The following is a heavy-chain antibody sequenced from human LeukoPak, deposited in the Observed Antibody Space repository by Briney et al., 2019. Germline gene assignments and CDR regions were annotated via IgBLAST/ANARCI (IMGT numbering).Heavy chain of an antibody. CDR3: AKTSGGMWELPIQEYYFDY. D-gene: IGHD1-26*01. CDR2: ISWDGGST. J-gene: IGHJ4*02. V-gene: IGHV3-43D*03. CDR1: GFTFDDYA. Sequence: GGSLRLSCAASGFTFDDYAMHWVRQAPGKGLEWVSLISWDGGSTYYADSVKGRFTISRDNSKNSLYLQMNSLRAEDTAVYYCAKTSGGMWELPIQEYYFDYWGQGTLVTVSS.